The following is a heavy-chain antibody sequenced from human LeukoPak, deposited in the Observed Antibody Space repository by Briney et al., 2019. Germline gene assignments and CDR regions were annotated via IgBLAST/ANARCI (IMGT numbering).Heavy chain of an antibody. J-gene: IGHJ5*02. Sequence: SETLSLTCAVYGGSFSGYYWSWIRQPPGKGLEWIGEINHSGSTNYNPSLKSRVTISVDTSKNQFSLKLSSVTAADTAVYYCARGFRGPAGTTNLGPWCDPWGQGTLVTVSS. D-gene: IGHD1-7*01. CDR2: INHSGST. CDR3: ARGFRGPAGTTNLGPWCDP. V-gene: IGHV4-34*01. CDR1: GGSFSGYY.